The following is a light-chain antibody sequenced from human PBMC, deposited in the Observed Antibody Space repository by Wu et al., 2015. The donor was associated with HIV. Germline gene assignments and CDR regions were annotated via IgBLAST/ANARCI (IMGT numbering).Light chain of an antibody. Sequence: DIQMTQSPSTLSASVGERVTMTCRASESLNNRLAWYQRKPGKAPQLLIYWASSLERGAPSRFSGSGSETEFTLTITSLQPDDFATYYCQQYSSYSAWTFGQGTKVEIK. CDR2: WAS. V-gene: IGKV1-5*03. CDR3: QQYSSYSAWT. CDR1: ESLNNR. J-gene: IGKJ1*01.